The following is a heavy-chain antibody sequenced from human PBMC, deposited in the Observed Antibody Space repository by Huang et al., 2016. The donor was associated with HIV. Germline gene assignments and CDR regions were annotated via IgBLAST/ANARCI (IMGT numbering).Heavy chain of an antibody. J-gene: IGHJ3*02. V-gene: IGHV3-30-3*02. Sequence: QVRLVESGGGVVSRGMYMRLSCQPTGFIFSSYAIHWVRQAPGKVLGLVAAVTDDGTSEAYADHLIGLVNISRYSFINTVFLSLENLREDYTAVYYCANDIGPRVAIAVGTFDMWTPGTTVVVSS. CDR2: VTDDGTSE. CDR3: ANDIGPRVAIAVGTFDM. CDR1: GFIFSSYA. D-gene: IGHD2-21*01.